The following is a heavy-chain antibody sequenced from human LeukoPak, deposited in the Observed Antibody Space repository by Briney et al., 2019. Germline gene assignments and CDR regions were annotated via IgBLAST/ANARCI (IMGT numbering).Heavy chain of an antibody. D-gene: IGHD2-2*01. V-gene: IGHV3-23*01. CDR3: AKPAADSEYLQH. CDR2: ISGSGGST. Sequence: GGSLRLSCAASGFTFSSYAMSWVRQAPGKGLEGGSAISGSGGSTYYADSVKGRFTISRDNSKNTLYLQMNSLRAEDTAVYYCAKPAADSEYLQHWGQGKLVTVSS. J-gene: IGHJ1*01. CDR1: GFTFSSYA.